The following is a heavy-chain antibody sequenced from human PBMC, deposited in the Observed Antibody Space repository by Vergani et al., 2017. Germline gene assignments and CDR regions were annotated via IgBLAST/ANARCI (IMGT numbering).Heavy chain of an antibody. V-gene: IGHV1-69*12. CDR3: AGGDSSGWPSGVYYYMDV. D-gene: IGHD6-19*01. CDR1: GGTFSSYA. CDR2: IIPIFGTA. J-gene: IGHJ6*03. Sequence: QVQLVQSGAEVKKPGSSVKVSCKASGGTFSSYAISWVRQAPGQGLEWMGGIIPIFGTANYAQKFQGRVTITADESTSTAYMELSSLRSEDTAVYYCAGGDSSGWPSGVYYYMDVWGKGTTVTVSS.